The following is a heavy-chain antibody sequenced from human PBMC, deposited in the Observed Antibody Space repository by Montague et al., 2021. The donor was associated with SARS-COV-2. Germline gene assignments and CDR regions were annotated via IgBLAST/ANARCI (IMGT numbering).Heavy chain of an antibody. D-gene: IGHD2/OR15-2a*01. J-gene: IGHJ3*02. CDR1: GGSISSYY. CDR3: ARHTSERLSMAQAFDI. V-gene: IGHV4-59*08. Sequence: SETLSLTCTVSGGSISSYYWSWIRQPPGKGLEWIGYIYYSGSTNYNPSLKSRVTISVDTSKNQFSLKLSSVTAADTAVYYCARHTSERLSMAQAFDIWGQGTMVTVSS. CDR2: IYYSGST.